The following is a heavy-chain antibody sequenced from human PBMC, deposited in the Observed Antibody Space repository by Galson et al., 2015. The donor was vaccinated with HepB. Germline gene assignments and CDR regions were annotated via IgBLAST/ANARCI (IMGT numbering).Heavy chain of an antibody. D-gene: IGHD3-3*01. J-gene: IGHJ6*03. Sequence: SVKVSCKASGYTFTSYGISWVRQAPGQGLEWMGWISAYNGNTNYAQKLQGRVTMTTDTSTSTAYMELRSLRSDDTAVYYCARDPPFFGVVIRSRRPNMDVWGKGTTVTVSS. V-gene: IGHV1-18*01. CDR1: GYTFTSYG. CDR2: ISAYNGNT. CDR3: ARDPPFFGVVIRSRRPNMDV.